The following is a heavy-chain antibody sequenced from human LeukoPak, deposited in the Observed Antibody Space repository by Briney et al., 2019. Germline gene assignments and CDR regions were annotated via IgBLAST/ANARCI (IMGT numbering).Heavy chain of an antibody. Sequence: PGGSLRLSCAASGFTFSSYAMNWVRQAPGKGLEWVSAVRDGDAGTSYADSVKGRFTISRDNSKNTLYLQMNSLRADDTAVYYCAKNRGGSYYSGSDYWGQGTLVTVSS. CDR1: GFTFSSYA. V-gene: IGHV3-23*01. CDR3: AKNRGGSYYSGSDY. D-gene: IGHD1-26*01. CDR2: VRDGDAGT. J-gene: IGHJ4*02.